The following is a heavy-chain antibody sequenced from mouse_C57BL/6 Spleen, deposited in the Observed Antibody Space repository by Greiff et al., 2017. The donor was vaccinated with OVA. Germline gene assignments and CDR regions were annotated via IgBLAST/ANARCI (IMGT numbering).Heavy chain of an antibody. Sequence: EVQPQQSGPELVKPGASVKISCKASGYSFTDYNMNWVKQSNGKSLEWIGVINPNYGTTSYNQKFKGKATLTVDQSSSTAYMQLNSLTSEDSAVYYCARSLLRLDYYAMDYWGQGTSVTVSS. CDR3: ARSLLRLDYYAMDY. CDR1: GYSFTDYN. CDR2: INPNYGTT. J-gene: IGHJ4*01. V-gene: IGHV1-39*01. D-gene: IGHD3-2*02.